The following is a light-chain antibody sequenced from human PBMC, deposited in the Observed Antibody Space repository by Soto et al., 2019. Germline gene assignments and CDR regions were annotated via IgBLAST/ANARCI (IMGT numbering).Light chain of an antibody. CDR1: QGISSY. Sequence: DIQFTQSPSFLSASVGARVTINCRASQGISSYLAWYQQKPGXAPELLIYAASTLQSGVPSRFSGSGSGTQCTLTIRSRQPEDFATYYCQQLNSYPLTFGGGTKVEIK. CDR2: AAS. CDR3: QQLNSYPLT. J-gene: IGKJ4*01. V-gene: IGKV1-9*01.